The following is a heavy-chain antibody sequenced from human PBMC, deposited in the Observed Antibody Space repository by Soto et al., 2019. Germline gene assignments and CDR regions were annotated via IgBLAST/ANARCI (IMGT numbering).Heavy chain of an antibody. V-gene: IGHV4-4*02. D-gene: IGHD3-9*01. CDR1: GGSISSSNW. J-gene: IGHJ5*02. Sequence: TSETLSLTCAVSGGSISSSNWWSWVRQPPGKGLEWIGEIYHSGSTNYNPSLKSRVTISVDKSKNQFSLKLSSVTAADTAVYYCAIVKTRYDILIGYQSANWFDPWGQGTLVTVSS. CDR3: AIVKTRYDILIGYQSANWFDP. CDR2: IYHSGST.